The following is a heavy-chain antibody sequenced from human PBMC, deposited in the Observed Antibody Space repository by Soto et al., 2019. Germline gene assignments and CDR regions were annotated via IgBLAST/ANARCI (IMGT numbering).Heavy chain of an antibody. J-gene: IGHJ4*02. Sequence: PSETLSLTCSVSGASISSNHWCWIRQPPGKGLDYIGCMYDRVTTRYDSLFEGRVTISIDTSYNHFSLKLSSVTAEDTAVYYCARGIRGLPYSGSLKFDNWGQGTLVTVSS. CDR2: MYDRVTT. V-gene: IGHV4-59*12. D-gene: IGHD1-26*01. CDR3: ARGIRGLPYSGSLKFDN. CDR1: GASISSNH.